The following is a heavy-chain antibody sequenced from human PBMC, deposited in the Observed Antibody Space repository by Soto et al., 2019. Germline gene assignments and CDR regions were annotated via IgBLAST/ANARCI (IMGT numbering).Heavy chain of an antibody. D-gene: IGHD1-26*01. CDR3: ARVPQRHGANYYYGMDV. J-gene: IGHJ6*02. Sequence: GASVKVSCKASGYTFTSYYMHWVRQAPGQGLEWMGIINPSGGSTSYAQKFQGRVTMTRDTSTSTVYMELSSLRSEDTAVYYCARVPQRHGANYYYGMDVWGQGTTVTVSS. CDR2: INPSGGST. CDR1: GYTFTSYY. V-gene: IGHV1-46*01.